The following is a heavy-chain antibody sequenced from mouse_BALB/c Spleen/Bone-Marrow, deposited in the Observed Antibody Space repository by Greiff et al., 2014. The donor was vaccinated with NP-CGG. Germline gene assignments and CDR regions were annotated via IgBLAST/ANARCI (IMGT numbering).Heavy chain of an antibody. J-gene: IGHJ4*01. V-gene: IGHV1-5*01. CDR1: GYSFTSYW. D-gene: IGHD2-4*01. CDR3: TRSPTMITTYSGAMDY. Sequence: EVMLVESGTVLARPGASVKMSCKASGYSFTSYWMHWVKQRPGQGLEWIGAIYPGNSDTSYNQKFKGKAKLTAVSSASTAYMELSSLTNEDSAVHYCTRSPTMITTYSGAMDYWGQGTSVTVSA. CDR2: IYPGNSDT.